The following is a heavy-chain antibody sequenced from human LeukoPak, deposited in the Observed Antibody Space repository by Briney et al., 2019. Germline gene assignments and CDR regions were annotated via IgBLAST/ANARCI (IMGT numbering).Heavy chain of an antibody. CDR1: GFTFSNFW. J-gene: IGHJ4*02. V-gene: IGHV3-7*01. D-gene: IGHD2-21*02. CDR3: ATLVVMPAKPDY. Sequence: GGSLRLSCAASGFTFSNFWMNWVRQAPGNGLEWVANIKPDGSDKNYVDSVKGRFTISRDNAKNSLYLQMNSLRVEDTAVYYCATLVVMPAKPDYWGQGTLVTVSS. CDR2: IKPDGSDK.